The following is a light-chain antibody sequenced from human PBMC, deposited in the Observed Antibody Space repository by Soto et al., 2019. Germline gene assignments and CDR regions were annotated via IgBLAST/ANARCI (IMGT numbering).Light chain of an antibody. V-gene: IGKV1-33*01. CDR2: DAS. J-gene: IGKJ1*01. Sequence: DIQMTQSPSSLSAYVGNRVTITCQASQDIATYLNWYQQKPGKAPNLLIYDASNLETGVPSRFSGSGSGTEFTLTISSLQPDDFAAYYCQHYNSYSEAFGQGTKAAIK. CDR1: QDIATY. CDR3: QHYNSYSEA.